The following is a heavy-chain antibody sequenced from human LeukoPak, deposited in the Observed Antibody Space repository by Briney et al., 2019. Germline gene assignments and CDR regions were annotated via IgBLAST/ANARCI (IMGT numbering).Heavy chain of an antibody. V-gene: IGHV4-34*01. J-gene: IGHJ4*02. CDR2: IIHSGST. CDR3: ARGILVTVYAAFDY. D-gene: IGHD2-8*01. CDR1: GGSFSGYY. Sequence: SETLFLTCGVYGGSFSGYYWTWIRQSPGMGLEWIGEIIHSGSTNYNPSLTSRVTISVDTSKNQFSLKLSSVTAADTAVYYCARGILVTVYAAFDYWGQGTLVTVSS.